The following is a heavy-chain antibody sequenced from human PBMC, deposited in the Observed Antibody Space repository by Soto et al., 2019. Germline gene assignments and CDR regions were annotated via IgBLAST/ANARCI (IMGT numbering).Heavy chain of an antibody. CDR3: ARGYTSGWFGRDY. CDR1: GYTFSSHD. Sequence: ASVKVSCKASGYTFSSHDINWVRQATGQGLEWMGWMNPNSGNTGCAQKFQGRVTMTRNTSITTAYLELSSLTSDDTAVYYCARGYTSGWFGRDYWGQGTLVTVSS. V-gene: IGHV1-8*01. J-gene: IGHJ4*02. CDR2: MNPNSGNT. D-gene: IGHD6-19*01.